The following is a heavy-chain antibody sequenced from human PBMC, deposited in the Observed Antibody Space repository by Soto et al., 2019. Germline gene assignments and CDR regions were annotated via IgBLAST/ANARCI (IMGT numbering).Heavy chain of an antibody. Sequence: SQTLTLTCAISGGSVSSNTAAWNWLRSSPSRGLECLGRTYYRSNWRHDYAVSVKSRITVNPDTSKNHFSLQLNSVTPDDTAVYYCARGVAGSGFDLWGQGTLVTVSS. CDR3: ARGVAGSGFDL. J-gene: IGHJ4*02. V-gene: IGHV6-1*01. CDR1: GGSVSSNTAA. CDR2: TYYRSNWRH. D-gene: IGHD6-19*01.